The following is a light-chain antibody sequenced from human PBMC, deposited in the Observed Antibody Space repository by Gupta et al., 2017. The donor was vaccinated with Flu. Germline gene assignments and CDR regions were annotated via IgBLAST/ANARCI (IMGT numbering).Light chain of an antibody. V-gene: IGKV1-39*01. J-gene: IGKJ5*01. CDR2: AAS. CDR1: QSISSY. CDR3: QQSDSTPPIT. Sequence: DIQMTQSPSSLSASVGDRVTITCRASQSISSYLNWYQQKPGKAPKLLIYAASSWQSGVPSRFSGSGYGTDFTLTISSRQPEDFATYYCQQSDSTPPITFGQGTRLEIK.